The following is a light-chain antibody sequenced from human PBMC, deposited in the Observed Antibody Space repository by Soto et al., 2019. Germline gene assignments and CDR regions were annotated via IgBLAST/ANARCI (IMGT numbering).Light chain of an antibody. V-gene: IGKV3D-15*01. J-gene: IGKJ4*01. CDR3: QQYNKLPRT. Sequence: EIVITQSPATLSVSPGERATLSCRASQSVSSNLAWYQQKPGQAPRLLIYGASTRATDIPARFSGSGSWTDFTLTISSLQSDDYEVYYCQQYNKLPRTFGGGTQVDIK. CDR1: QSVSSN. CDR2: GAS.